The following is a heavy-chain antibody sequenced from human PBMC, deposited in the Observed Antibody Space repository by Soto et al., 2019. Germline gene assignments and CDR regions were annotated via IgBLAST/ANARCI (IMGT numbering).Heavy chain of an antibody. CDR1: GFTFSRSA. CDR2: IIIASGQT. J-gene: IGHJ3*02. V-gene: IGHV1-58*01. D-gene: IGHD2-15*01. CDR3: AAHLHTDGRCCSFNI. Sequence: ASVKVSCKTSGFTFSRSAVQWVRQARGQRLEWIGWIIIASGQTNYAQNLQDRITITRDMSTSTAYMELSSLRSEDTAIYYCAAHLHTDGRCCSFNIWGQGTMVTVSS.